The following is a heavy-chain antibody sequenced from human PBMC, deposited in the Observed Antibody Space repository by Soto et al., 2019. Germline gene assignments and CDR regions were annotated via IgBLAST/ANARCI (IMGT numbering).Heavy chain of an antibody. D-gene: IGHD3-10*01. Sequence: QVQLVQSGAEVKRPGSSVKVSCKASGDTLNFYSINWVRQAPGLGLEWMGRVNPIVSMSNYAQKFQGRVTMTADKSTSTAYMELSSLRSEDTAIYYCASSYGSGYRAFDYWGQGALVIVSS. V-gene: IGHV1-69*02. CDR3: ASSYGSGYRAFDY. CDR2: VNPIVSMS. CDR1: GDTLNFYS. J-gene: IGHJ4*02.